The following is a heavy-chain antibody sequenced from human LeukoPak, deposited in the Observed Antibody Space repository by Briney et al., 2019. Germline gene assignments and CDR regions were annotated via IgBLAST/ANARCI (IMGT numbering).Heavy chain of an antibody. CDR3: ARGYDILTGDNYFDY. J-gene: IGHJ4*02. CDR2: IGTAGDT. V-gene: IGHV3-13*01. CDR1: GFTFSSYD. Sequence: GGSLRLSCAASGFTFSSYDMHWVRQATGKVLEWVSAIGTAGDTYYPGSVKGRFTISRESAKNSLYLQMNSLRAGDTAVYYCARGYDILTGDNYFDYWGQGTLVTVSS. D-gene: IGHD3-9*01.